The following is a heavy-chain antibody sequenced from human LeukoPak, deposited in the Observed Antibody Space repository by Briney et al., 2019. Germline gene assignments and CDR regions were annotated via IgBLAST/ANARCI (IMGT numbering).Heavy chain of an antibody. CDR2: ISSSGSTI. CDR3: ARDRQGITIFGVVQEYGMDV. V-gene: IGHV3-11*01. Sequence: GGSLRLSCAASGFTFSDYYMSWIRQAPGKGLEWVSYISSSGSTIYYADSVKGRFTISRDNAKNSLYLQMNSLRAEDTAVYYCARDRQGITIFGVVQEYGMDVWGQGTTVTVPS. J-gene: IGHJ6*02. CDR1: GFTFSDYY. D-gene: IGHD3-3*01.